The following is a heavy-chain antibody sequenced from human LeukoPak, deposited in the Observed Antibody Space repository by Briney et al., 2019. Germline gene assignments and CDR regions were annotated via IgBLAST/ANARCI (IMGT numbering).Heavy chain of an antibody. CDR1: GFTFSSYA. CDR2: ISGSGGST. V-gene: IGHV3-23*01. J-gene: IGHJ4*02. Sequence: PGGSLRLSCAASGFTFSSYAMSWVRQAPGKGLEWVSAISGSGGSTYSADSVKGRFTISRDNSKNTLYLQMNSLRAEDTAVYYCARYSGYERHFDYWGQGTLVTVSS. D-gene: IGHD5-12*01. CDR3: ARYSGYERHFDY.